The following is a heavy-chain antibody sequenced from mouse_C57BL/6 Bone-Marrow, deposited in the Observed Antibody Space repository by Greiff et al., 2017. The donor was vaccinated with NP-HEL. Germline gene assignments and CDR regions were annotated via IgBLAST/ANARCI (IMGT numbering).Heavy chain of an antibody. J-gene: IGHJ2*01. V-gene: IGHV1-55*01. CDR1: GYTFTSYW. CDR3: RNNYGGDY. CDR2: ICRWCGST. Sequence: QVQLQQSGAELVKPGASVKMSCKASGYTFTSYWITWVKQRPGQGLEWRGGICRWCGSTNYNEKFKSKATLTVDTSSSTAYMQLSSLTSEDSAVYYCRNNYGGDYWGQGTTLTVSS. D-gene: IGHD1-1*01.